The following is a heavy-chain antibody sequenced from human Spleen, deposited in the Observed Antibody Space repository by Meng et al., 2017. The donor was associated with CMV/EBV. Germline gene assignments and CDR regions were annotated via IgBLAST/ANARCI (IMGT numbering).Heavy chain of an antibody. CDR3: ARDRVEAVLRFLEWLPNYGMDV. V-gene: IGHV4-59*01. Sequence: SGTLCLTGTVPGGSISSYYWSWIRQPPGKGLEWIGYIYYRGSTNYNPTLKSRVTISVDTSKNQFTLKLSSVTAADTPVYYCARDRVEAVLRFLEWLPNYGMDVWGQGTTVTVSS. CDR1: GGSISSYY. J-gene: IGHJ6*02. D-gene: IGHD3-3*01. CDR2: IYYRGST.